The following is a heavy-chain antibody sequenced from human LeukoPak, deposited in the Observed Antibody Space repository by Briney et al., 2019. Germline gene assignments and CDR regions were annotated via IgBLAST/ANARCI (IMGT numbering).Heavy chain of an antibody. CDR3: ATPIAVAGYYYYGMDV. Sequence: ASVKVSCKVSGYTLTELSMHWVRQAPGKGLEWMGGFDPEDGETIYAQKFQGRVTMTEDTSTDTAYMELSSLRSEDTAVYYCATPIAVAGYYYYGMDVWGQGTTVTVSS. V-gene: IGHV1-24*01. CDR2: FDPEDGET. J-gene: IGHJ6*02. D-gene: IGHD6-19*01. CDR1: GYTLTELS.